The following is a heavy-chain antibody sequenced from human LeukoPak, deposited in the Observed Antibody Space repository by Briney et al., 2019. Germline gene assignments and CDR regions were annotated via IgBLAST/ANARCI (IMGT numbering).Heavy chain of an antibody. CDR1: GGSISSGDYY. J-gene: IGHJ5*02. CDR2: IYYSGST. Sequence: SETLSLTCTVSGGSISSGDYYWSWIRQPPGKGLEWIGYIYYSGSTSYNPSLKSRVTISVDTSKNQFSLKLSSVTAADTAVYYCARQNDYGDPNWFDPWGRGTLVTVSS. D-gene: IGHD4-17*01. CDR3: ARQNDYGDPNWFDP. V-gene: IGHV4-30-4*01.